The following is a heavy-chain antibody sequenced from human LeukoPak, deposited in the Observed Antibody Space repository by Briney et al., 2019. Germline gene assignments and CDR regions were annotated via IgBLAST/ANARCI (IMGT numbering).Heavy chain of an antibody. V-gene: IGHV3-23*01. CDR1: GFTFSSYA. CDR2: ISGSGGST. D-gene: IGHD3-22*01. J-gene: IGHJ4*02. Sequence: PTGGSLRLSCAASGFTFSSYAMSWVRQAPGKGLEWVSAISGSGGSTYYADSVKGRFTISRDNSKNTLYLQMNSLRAEDTAVYYCAKDPNYYDSSGYYWGQGTLVTVSS. CDR3: AKDPNYYDSSGYY.